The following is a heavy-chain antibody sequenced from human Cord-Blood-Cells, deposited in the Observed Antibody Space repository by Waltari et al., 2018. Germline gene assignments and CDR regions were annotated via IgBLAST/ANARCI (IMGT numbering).Heavy chain of an antibody. Sequence: EVQLLESGGGLVQPGGSLRLSCAASGFTFSSYAMSWVRQAPGKGLEWVSAISGSGGSTYSADSVKGRFTISRDNARNTLYLQMNSLRAEDTAVYYCAKDITIFGVVIIDYWGQGTLVTVSS. CDR2: ISGSGGST. J-gene: IGHJ4*02. V-gene: IGHV3-23*01. CDR1: GFTFSSYA. D-gene: IGHD3-3*01. CDR3: AKDITIFGVVIIDY.